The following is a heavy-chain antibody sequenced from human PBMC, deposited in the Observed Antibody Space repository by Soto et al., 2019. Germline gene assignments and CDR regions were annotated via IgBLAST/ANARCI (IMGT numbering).Heavy chain of an antibody. CDR2: IIPVSGAA. CDR1: GGTFGSYA. V-gene: IGHV1-69*01. J-gene: IGHJ4*02. CDR3: ATALGCRSTSCTLDY. D-gene: IGHD2-2*01. Sequence: QVQLVQSGAEVKKPGSSVKVSCKASGGTFGSYAFSWVRQAPGQGLEWMGGIIPVSGAAHYAQKFQGRVTITANESTSTAYMELSSLSSQDTAVYYCATALGCRSTSCTLDYWGQGTRVIGSS.